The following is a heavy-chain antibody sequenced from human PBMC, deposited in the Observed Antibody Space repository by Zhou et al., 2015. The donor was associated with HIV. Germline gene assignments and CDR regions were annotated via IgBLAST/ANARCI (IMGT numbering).Heavy chain of an antibody. CDR2: ISGDGDNT. V-gene: IGHV3-23*01. CDR3: SKASGMYFLFFDY. CDR1: GFTFNIFA. D-gene: IGHD1-26*01. Sequence: EVQLLESGGGLVQTGGSLRLSCAASGLTSGFTFNIFAMSWVRQAPGKGLEWVSGISGDGDNTYYADSVKGRFTISRDNSKNTLYLQMNSLRADDTAVYFCSKASGMYFLFFDYWGPGRLVTVSS. J-gene: IGHJ4*01.